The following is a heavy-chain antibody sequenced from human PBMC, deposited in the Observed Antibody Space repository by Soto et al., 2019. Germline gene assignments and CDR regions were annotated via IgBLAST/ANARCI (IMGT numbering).Heavy chain of an antibody. CDR3: ARELHGGSYGMDV. V-gene: IGHV3-13*01. J-gene: IGHJ6*02. CDR1: GFTFSQHD. CDR2: ITTAGDT. Sequence: GGSLRLSCAAAGFTFSQHDMHWVCQVTGKGLEWVSGITTAGDTYYPGSVKGRFTISREKAKNSLYLQMNSLSAGDTAVYYCARELHGGSYGMDVWGQGTTVTVSS.